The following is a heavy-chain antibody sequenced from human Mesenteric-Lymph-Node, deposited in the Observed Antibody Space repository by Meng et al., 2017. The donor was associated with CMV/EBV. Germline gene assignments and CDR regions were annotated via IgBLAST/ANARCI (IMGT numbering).Heavy chain of an antibody. CDR1: GFTFSSYW. J-gene: IGHJ4*02. CDR2: INSDGSST. V-gene: IGHV3-74*01. CDR3: ARTDGAKGPDY. Sequence: GGSLRLSCAASGFTFSSYWMHWVRQAPGKGLVWVSRINSDGSSTSYADSVKGRFTISRDNARNTLYLQMNSLRAEDTAVYYCARTDGAKGPDYWGQGTLVTVSS. D-gene: IGHD4/OR15-4a*01.